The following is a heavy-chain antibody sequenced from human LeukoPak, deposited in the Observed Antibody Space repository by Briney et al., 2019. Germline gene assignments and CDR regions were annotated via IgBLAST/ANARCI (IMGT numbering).Heavy chain of an antibody. CDR1: GFTFSSYT. D-gene: IGHD6-13*01. Sequence: GGSLRLSCAVSGFTFSSYTMNWVRQAPGKGLEWVSSITSSSSYIYYVDSVKGRFTISRDNAKNSLYLQMNSLRAEDTAVYYCAKGFGRIAAAGTGVNYWGQGTLVTVSS. CDR3: AKGFGRIAAAGTGVNY. V-gene: IGHV3-21*01. J-gene: IGHJ4*02. CDR2: ITSSSSYI.